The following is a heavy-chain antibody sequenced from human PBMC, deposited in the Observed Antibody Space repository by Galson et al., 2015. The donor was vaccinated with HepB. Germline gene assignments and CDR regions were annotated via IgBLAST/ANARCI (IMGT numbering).Heavy chain of an antibody. CDR2: IIHIIGIA. V-gene: IGHV1-69*02. CDR3: SRGYYYDCSVPSPFDY. Sequence: VKVSCKASGGTFSSYTRSWDRQAPGQRTERVGSIIHIIGIATYAQKFQGRVTITAEKSKSTAYMELSSLRSEDTAVYYCSRGYYYDCSVPSPFDYGGQGTLVTVSS. CDR1: GGTFSSYT. J-gene: IGHJ4*02. D-gene: IGHD3-22*01.